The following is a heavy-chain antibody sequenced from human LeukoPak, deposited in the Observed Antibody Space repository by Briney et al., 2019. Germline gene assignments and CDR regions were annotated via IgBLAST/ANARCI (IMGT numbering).Heavy chain of an antibody. Sequence: PGGSLRLSCAASGITFSSFGMHWVRQAPGKGLEWVAFIWYDGSNKYYADSVKGRFTISRDNSKSTLYLQMNSLRVEDTAVYYCARDGTVTAGPFDPWGQGTLVTVSS. V-gene: IGHV3-33*01. CDR2: IWYDGSNK. CDR1: GITFSSFG. J-gene: IGHJ5*02. CDR3: ARDGTVTAGPFDP. D-gene: IGHD4-11*01.